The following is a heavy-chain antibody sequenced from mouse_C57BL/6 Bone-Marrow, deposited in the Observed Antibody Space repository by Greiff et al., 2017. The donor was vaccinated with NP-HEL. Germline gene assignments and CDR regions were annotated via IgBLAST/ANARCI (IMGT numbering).Heavy chain of an antibody. CDR1: GYTFTDYE. D-gene: IGHD2-10*02. V-gene: IGHV1-15*01. CDR3: TRLVWDYFDY. CDR2: IDPETGGT. J-gene: IGHJ2*01. Sequence: QVHVKQSGAELVRPGASVTLSCKASGYTFTDYEMHWVKQTPVHGLEWIGAIDPETGGTAYNQKFKGKAILTADKSSSTAYMELRSLTSEDSAVYYCTRLVWDYFDYWGQGTTLTVSS.